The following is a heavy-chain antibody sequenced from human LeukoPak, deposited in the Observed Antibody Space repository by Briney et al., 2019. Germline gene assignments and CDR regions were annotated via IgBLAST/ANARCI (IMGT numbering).Heavy chain of an antibody. CDR2: IYTSGST. D-gene: IGHD5-24*01. V-gene: IGHV4-61*02. J-gene: IGHJ5*02. CDR1: GGSISSGSYY. Sequence: SETLSLTCTVSGGSISSGSYYWSWIRQPAGKGLEWIGRIYTSGSTNYNPSLKSRVTISVDTSKNQFSLKLSSVTAADTAVYYCAKEMATIMGNWFDPWGQGTLVTVSP. CDR3: AKEMATIMGNWFDP.